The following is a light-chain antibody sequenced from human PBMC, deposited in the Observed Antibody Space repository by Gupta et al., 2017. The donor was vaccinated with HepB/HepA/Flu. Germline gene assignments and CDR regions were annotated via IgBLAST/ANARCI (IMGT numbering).Light chain of an antibody. Sequence: DIQMTQSPSTLSASVGDRVTITCRASQNIHIWLAWYQQKPGKAPNLLIHQASILRGGVPSRFRGSGSGTEFTLTISSLQPDDFATYYCQRYNTYSLIFGGGTKVEVK. V-gene: IGKV1-5*03. CDR2: QAS. CDR3: QRYNTYSLI. CDR1: QNIHIW. J-gene: IGKJ4*01.